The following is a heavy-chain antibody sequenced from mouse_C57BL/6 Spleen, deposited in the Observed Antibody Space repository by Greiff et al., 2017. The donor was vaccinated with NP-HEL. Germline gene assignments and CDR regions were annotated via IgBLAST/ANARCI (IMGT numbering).Heavy chain of an antibody. J-gene: IGHJ2*01. Sequence: VQLQQSGAELVKPGASVKMSCKASGYTFTSYWITWVKQRPGQGLEWIGDIYPGSGSTNYNEKFKSKATLTVDTSSSTAYMQLSSLTSEDSAVYYCARGGTIYYGNYDFDYWGQSTTLTVSS. CDR2: IYPGSGST. CDR3: ARGGTIYYGNYDFDY. D-gene: IGHD2-1*01. V-gene: IGHV1-55*01. CDR1: GYTFTSYW.